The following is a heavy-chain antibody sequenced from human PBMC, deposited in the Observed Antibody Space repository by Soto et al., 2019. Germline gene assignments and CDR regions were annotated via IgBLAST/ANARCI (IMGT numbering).Heavy chain of an antibody. CDR2: IRYRATN. Sequence: PSETLSLTWKLSGNSISDTIYYWVWVRQSQGNGXEWIGSIRYRATNQIHPSVKSRVTISVDTSKNDFYLRLSSVTAADPAIYFCARHLKAVDAAMAFWGEGVPVTVSS. CDR1: GNSISDTIYY. V-gene: IGHV4-39*01. D-gene: IGHD6-19*01. CDR3: ARHLKAVDAAMAF. J-gene: IGHJ4*02.